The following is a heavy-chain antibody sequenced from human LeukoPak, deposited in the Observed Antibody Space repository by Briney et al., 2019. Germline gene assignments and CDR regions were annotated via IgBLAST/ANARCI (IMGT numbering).Heavy chain of an antibody. V-gene: IGHV3-53*05. J-gene: IGHJ6*03. CDR3: AKSWSGYYYYYMDV. CDR2: VYSGGTT. CDR1: GFTVSSNY. Sequence: GGSLRLSCAVSGFTVSSNYMSWVRQAPGKGLEWVSVVYSGGTTYYADSVKGRFTISRDNSKNTLFLQMDSLRPEDTAIYYCAKSWSGYYYYYMDVWGKGTAVTVSS. D-gene: IGHD3-3*01.